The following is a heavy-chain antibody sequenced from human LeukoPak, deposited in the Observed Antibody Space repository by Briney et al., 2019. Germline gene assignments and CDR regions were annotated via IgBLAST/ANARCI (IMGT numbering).Heavy chain of an antibody. Sequence: GGSLRLSCAASGFTFSSYGMSWVRQAPGKGLEWVSAITGSGGRTYYADSVKGRYTISRDNSKNTLYLQMNSLRAEDTAIYYCAKEYTGTFSPFPSYFDNWGQGTLVTVSS. CDR2: ITGSGGRT. V-gene: IGHV3-23*01. J-gene: IGHJ4*02. D-gene: IGHD1-26*01. CDR3: AKEYTGTFSPFPSYFDN. CDR1: GFTFSSYG.